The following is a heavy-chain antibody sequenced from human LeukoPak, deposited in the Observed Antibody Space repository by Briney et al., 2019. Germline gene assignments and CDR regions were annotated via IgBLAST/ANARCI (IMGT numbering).Heavy chain of an antibody. V-gene: IGHV1-3*04. CDR1: GYTFANYG. CDR2: INTGNGNT. Sequence: GASVKVSCKTSGYTFANYGMHWVRQAPRQSLEWMGWINTGNGNTKSSQKFQDRVALTRDTSASTAYMELNSLRSEDTAVYYCARLGPYYDSSGYGEYNWFDPWGQGTLVTVSS. J-gene: IGHJ5*02. D-gene: IGHD3-22*01. CDR3: ARLGPYYDSSGYGEYNWFDP.